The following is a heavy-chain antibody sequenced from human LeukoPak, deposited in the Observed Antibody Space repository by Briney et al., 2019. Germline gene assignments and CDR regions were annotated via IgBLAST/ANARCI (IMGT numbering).Heavy chain of an antibody. J-gene: IGHJ6*03. D-gene: IGHD3-10*01. CDR1: GFTFSSYS. CDR3: AKDRPPYYYGSGSYYVSYMDV. CDR2: ISSSSTI. V-gene: IGHV3-48*01. Sequence: GGSLRLSCAASGFTFSSYSMNWVRQAPGKGLEWVSYISSSSTIYYADSVKGRFTISRDNAKNSLYLQMNSLRAEDTAVYYCAKDRPPYYYGSGSYYVSYMDVWGKGTTVTVSS.